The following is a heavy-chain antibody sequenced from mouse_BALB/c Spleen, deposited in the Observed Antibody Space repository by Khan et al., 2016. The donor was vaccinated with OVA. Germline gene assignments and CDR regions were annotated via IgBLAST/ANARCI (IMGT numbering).Heavy chain of an antibody. D-gene: IGHD1-1*01. CDR1: GYSITSDYA. Sequence: VQLKESGPGPVNPSQSLSLTCTVTGYSITSDYAWNWIRQFPGNKLEWMGYISYSGRTSYNPSLKSRISITRDTSKNQVFLQLNSVTTEDTATYFCARSVTITTVVATDFDYWGQGTTLTVSS. CDR2: ISYSGRT. V-gene: IGHV3-2*02. CDR3: ARSVTITTVVATDFDY. J-gene: IGHJ2*01.